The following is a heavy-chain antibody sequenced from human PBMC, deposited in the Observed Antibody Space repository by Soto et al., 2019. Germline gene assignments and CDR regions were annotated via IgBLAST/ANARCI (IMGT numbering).Heavy chain of an antibody. CDR2: INPNSGGT. D-gene: IGHD3-22*01. V-gene: IGHV1-2*04. CDR3: ARDRGSYYYDSSGYYGY. CDR1: GYTFTGYY. J-gene: IGHJ4*02. Sequence: ASVKVSCKASGYTFTGYYMHWVRQAPGQGLEWMGWINPNSGGTNYAQKFQGWVTMTRDTSISTAYMELSRLRSDDTAVYYCARDRGSYYYDSSGYYGYWGQGTLVTVSS.